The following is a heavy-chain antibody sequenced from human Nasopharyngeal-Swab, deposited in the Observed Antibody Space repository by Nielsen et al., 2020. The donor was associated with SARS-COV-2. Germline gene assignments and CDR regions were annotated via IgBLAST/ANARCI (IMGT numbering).Heavy chain of an antibody. Sequence: GESLTISCAASGFTFSGYAMSWVRQAPGKGLEWVSGINSPGGTYYRDSVKGRFTISKDNSQNTLYLQMDSLRAEDTAIYYCVKDYPELVGSSSIFDYWGQGIQVTVAS. D-gene: IGHD3-10*01. CDR1: GFTFSGYA. CDR3: VKDYPELVGSSSIFDY. J-gene: IGHJ4*02. V-gene: IGHV3-23*01. CDR2: INSPGGT.